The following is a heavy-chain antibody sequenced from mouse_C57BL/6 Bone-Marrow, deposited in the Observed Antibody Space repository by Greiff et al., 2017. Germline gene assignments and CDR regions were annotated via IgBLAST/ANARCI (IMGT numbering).Heavy chain of an antibody. CDR1: GYTFTSYW. J-gene: IGHJ2*01. D-gene: IGHD1-1*01. V-gene: IGHV1-69*01. CDR3: ATLLLDY. Sequence: QVQLQQPGAELVMPGASVKLSCKASGYTFTSYWMHWVKQRPGQGLEWIGEIDPSDSYTNYNQKFKGKSTLTVDKSSSTAYMHLSSLTSEDSAVYYCATLLLDYWGQGTTLTVSS. CDR2: IDPSDSYT.